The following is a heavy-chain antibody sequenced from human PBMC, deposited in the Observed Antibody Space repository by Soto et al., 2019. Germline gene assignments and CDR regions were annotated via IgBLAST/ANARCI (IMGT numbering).Heavy chain of an antibody. CDR2: IFYTGST. V-gene: IGHV4-31*03. J-gene: IGHJ5*02. CDR1: GGSISGGAYY. CDR3: AREEWDFRGPNWFDP. D-gene: IGHD1-26*01. Sequence: QVQLQESGPGLVKPSQTLSLTCTVSGGSISGGAYYWSWIRQHPGKGLEWIGYIFYTGSTFYNPSLKSRVAISVDTSKNQFSLKLNSGTAADTAVYYCAREEWDFRGPNWFDPWGQGTLVTVSS.